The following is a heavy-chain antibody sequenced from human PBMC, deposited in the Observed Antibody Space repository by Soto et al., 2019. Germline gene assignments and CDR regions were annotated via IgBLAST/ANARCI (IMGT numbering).Heavy chain of an antibody. CDR2: ISYDGSNK. CDR1: GFTFSFYG. D-gene: IGHD6-13*01. CDR3: ANSHSSSWYYFHY. V-gene: IGHV3-30*18. Sequence: QLQLVESGGGVVQPGRSLRLSCAPSGFTFSFYGMHWVRQAPGKGLEWVALISYDGSNKYYADSVKGRFTISRDNSKNTLYLQMNSLRPEDTAVYYCANSHSSSWYYFHYWGQGTLVTVSS. J-gene: IGHJ4*02.